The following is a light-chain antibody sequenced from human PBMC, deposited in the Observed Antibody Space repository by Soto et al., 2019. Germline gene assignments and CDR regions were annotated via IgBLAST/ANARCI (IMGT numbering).Light chain of an antibody. CDR3: SSYTSSSTLIV. Sequence: QFALTQAASGSGSPGQSITISCTGTSSDVGGYNYVSWYQQHPGKAPKLMIYEVSNRPSGVSNRFSGSKSGNTASLTISGLQAEDEADYYCSSYTSSSTLIVFGTGTKVTVL. J-gene: IGLJ1*01. V-gene: IGLV2-14*01. CDR1: SSDVGGYNY. CDR2: EVS.